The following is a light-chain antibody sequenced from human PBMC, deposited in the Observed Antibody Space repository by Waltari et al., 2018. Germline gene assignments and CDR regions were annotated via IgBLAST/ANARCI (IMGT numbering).Light chain of an antibody. Sequence: QSALTQPASVSGSPGQSITISYTGTSSDVGGYNYASWYQQHPGKAPKLMIYEVSNRPSGVSNRFSGSKSGNTASLTISGLQAEDEADYYCSSYTSSSTPVVFGGGTKLTVL. CDR2: EVS. J-gene: IGLJ2*01. V-gene: IGLV2-14*01. CDR1: SSDVGGYNY. CDR3: SSYTSSSTPVV.